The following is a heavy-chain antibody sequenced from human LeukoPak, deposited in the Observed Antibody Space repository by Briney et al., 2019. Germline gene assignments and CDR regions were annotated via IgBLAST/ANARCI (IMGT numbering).Heavy chain of an antibody. CDR1: GITFSSYV. Sequence: QPGRSLGLSCAASGITFSSYVMHWVRQAPGKGLEWVAVIWYDGSNKYYADSVKGRFTISRDNSKNTLYLQMNSLRAEDTAVYYCAKDSADYYDSSGYFRFYYYYYYMDVWGKGTTVTVSS. D-gene: IGHD3-22*01. J-gene: IGHJ6*03. CDR3: AKDSADYYDSSGYFRFYYYYYYMDV. CDR2: IWYDGSNK. V-gene: IGHV3-33*06.